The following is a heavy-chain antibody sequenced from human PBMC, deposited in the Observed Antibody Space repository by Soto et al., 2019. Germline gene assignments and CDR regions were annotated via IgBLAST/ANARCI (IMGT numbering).Heavy chain of an antibody. CDR3: ARGGVVRGNWFDT. CDR1: DYTFTRSG. Sequence: QVQLVQSGAEVKKPGASVKVSCKASDYTFTRSGINWVRQAPGQGLEWMGWISAHDSKTNYAQNLQGRVTLTTDTSTSTAYMELRSLRSDDTAVNYCARGGVVRGNWFDTWGQGTLVTVSS. CDR2: ISAHDSKT. V-gene: IGHV1-18*04. D-gene: IGHD3-10*01. J-gene: IGHJ5*02.